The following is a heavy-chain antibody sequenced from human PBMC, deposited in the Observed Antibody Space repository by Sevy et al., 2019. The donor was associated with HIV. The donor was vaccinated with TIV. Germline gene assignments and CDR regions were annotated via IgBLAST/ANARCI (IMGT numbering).Heavy chain of an antibody. CDR3: ARKNQYSYFWLYFFVY. J-gene: IGHJ4*02. Sequence: SETLSLTCAVSGGSISRSNWWSWVRQPPGKGLEWIGEVYHSGSTNYNPSLKSRVTISIDKSKNQFSLRMTSVTAADTAISYCARKNQYSYFWLYFFVYGGQGPLVTVS. CDR1: GGSISRSNW. V-gene: IGHV4-4*02. D-gene: IGHD3-3*01. CDR2: VYHSGST.